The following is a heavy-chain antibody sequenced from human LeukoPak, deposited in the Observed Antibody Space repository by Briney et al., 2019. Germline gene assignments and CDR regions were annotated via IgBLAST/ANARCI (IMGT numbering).Heavy chain of an antibody. Sequence: GGSLRLSCAASGFTFDDYTMHWVRQAPGKGLEWVSLISWDGGSTYYADSVKGRFTISRDNSKNSLYLQMNSLRTEDTALYYCAKGVGSSGWYFAEYWGQGTLVTVSS. V-gene: IGHV3-43*01. CDR2: ISWDGGST. CDR1: GFTFDDYT. CDR3: AKGVGSSGWYFAEY. D-gene: IGHD6-19*01. J-gene: IGHJ4*02.